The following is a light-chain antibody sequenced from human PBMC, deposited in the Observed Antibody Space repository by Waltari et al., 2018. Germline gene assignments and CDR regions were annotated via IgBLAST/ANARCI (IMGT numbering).Light chain of an antibody. V-gene: IGLV4-69*01. J-gene: IGLJ3*02. CDR2: VNSDGSH. CDR3: QTGGFGIWV. Sequence: QLLLTQSPSASASLGASVKLTCPLSSGHSNYAIAWHQQQPDKGPRYLMKVNSDGSHIKGDGFPARFSGSRSGAERYLTISSLQAEDEADYYCQTGGFGIWVFGGGTKLTV. CDR1: SGHSNYA.